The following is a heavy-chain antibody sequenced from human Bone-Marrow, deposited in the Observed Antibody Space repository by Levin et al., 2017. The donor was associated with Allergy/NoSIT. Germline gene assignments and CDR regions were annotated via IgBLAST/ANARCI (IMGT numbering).Heavy chain of an antibody. CDR3: ARDLYSSGWTPFQKTYYFDY. V-gene: IGHV3-11*05. CDR2: ISSSSSYT. CDR1: GFTFSDYY. J-gene: IGHJ4*02. Sequence: PGGSLRLSCAASGFTFSDYYMSWIRQAPGKGLEWVSYISSSSSYTNYADSVKGRFTISRDNAKNSLYLQMNSLRAEDTAVYYCARDLYSSGWTPFQKTYYFDYWGQGTLVTVSS. D-gene: IGHD6-19*01.